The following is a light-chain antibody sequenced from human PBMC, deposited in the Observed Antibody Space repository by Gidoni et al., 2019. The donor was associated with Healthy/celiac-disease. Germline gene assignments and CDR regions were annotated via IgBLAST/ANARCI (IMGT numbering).Light chain of an antibody. J-gene: IGLJ3*02. CDR1: TGAVTSGYY. Sequence: QTVVTKEPSLTVSHGGTVTLTCASSTGAVTSGYYPNWFKQKPGQAPRALIYSTSKKHSWTPARFSGSLLGGKAALTLSGVQSEDEAEYYCLLYYGGAQPWVFGGGTKLTVL. CDR3: LLYYGGAQPWV. CDR2: STS. V-gene: IGLV7-43*01.